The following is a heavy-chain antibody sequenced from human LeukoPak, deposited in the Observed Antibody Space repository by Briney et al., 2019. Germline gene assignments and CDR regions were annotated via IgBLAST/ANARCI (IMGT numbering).Heavy chain of an antibody. Sequence: GGSLRLSCAASGFTFSSYAMSWVRQAPGKGLEWVSAISGSGGSTYYADSVKGRFTISRDNSKNTLYLQMNSLRAEDTAVYYCAKEIPAAAGEEYYFDYWGQGTLVTVSS. CDR2: ISGSGGST. CDR3: AKEIPAAAGEEYYFDY. J-gene: IGHJ4*02. CDR1: GFTFSSYA. V-gene: IGHV3-23*01. D-gene: IGHD6-13*01.